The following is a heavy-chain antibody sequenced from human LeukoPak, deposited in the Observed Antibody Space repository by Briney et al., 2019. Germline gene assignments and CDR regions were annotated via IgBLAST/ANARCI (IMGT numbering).Heavy chain of an antibody. D-gene: IGHD6-19*01. CDR2: INSDGSST. CDR1: GFTSSSYW. CDR3: AIDSSGWATFDY. Sequence: GGSLRLSCAASGFTSSSYWMHWVRQAPGKGLVWVSRINSDGSSTSYADSVKGRFTISRDNAKNTLYLQMNSLRAEDTAVYYCAIDSSGWATFDYWGQGTLVTVSS. J-gene: IGHJ4*02. V-gene: IGHV3-74*01.